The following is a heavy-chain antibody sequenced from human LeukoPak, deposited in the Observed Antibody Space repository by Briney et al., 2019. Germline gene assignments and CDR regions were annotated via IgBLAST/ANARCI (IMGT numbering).Heavy chain of an antibody. J-gene: IGHJ4*02. Sequence: GGSLRLSCAASGFTFSSYSMNWVRQAPGKGLEWVSSISSSSSYIYYADSVKGRFTISRDNAKNSLYLQMNSLRAEDTAVYYCARDSLGQQWLFYFDYWGQGTLVTVSS. CDR1: GFTFSSYS. V-gene: IGHV3-21*01. CDR3: ARDSLGQQWLFYFDY. D-gene: IGHD6-19*01. CDR2: ISSSSSYI.